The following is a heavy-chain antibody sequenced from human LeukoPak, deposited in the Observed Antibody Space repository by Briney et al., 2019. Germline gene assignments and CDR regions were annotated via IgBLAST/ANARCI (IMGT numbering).Heavy chain of an antibody. V-gene: IGHV4-59*08. CDR3: ARQGGVAGQSYLVAH. D-gene: IGHD6-19*01. CDR1: GGSISGYY. CDR2: IYYSGST. J-gene: IGHJ4*02. Sequence: SETLSLTCTVSGGSISGYYWSWIRQPPGKGLEWIGYIYYSGSTNYNPSLKSRVTISVDTSKNQFSLKLSSVTAADTAVYYCARQGGVAGQSYLVAHWGQGTLVTVSS.